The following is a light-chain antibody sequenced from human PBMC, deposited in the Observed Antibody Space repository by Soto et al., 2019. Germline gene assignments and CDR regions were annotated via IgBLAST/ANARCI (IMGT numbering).Light chain of an antibody. CDR1: QSISIW. CDR3: QHYNDYSWT. J-gene: IGKJ1*01. V-gene: IGKV1-5*03. Sequence: DIHMTQSPSTLSASVGDRVTITCRASQSISIWLAWYQQKPGRAPNLLIYGTSSLESGVPSRFSGSGSGTEFTLTISSLQPDDFATYYCQHYNDYSWTFGQGTKVEIE. CDR2: GTS.